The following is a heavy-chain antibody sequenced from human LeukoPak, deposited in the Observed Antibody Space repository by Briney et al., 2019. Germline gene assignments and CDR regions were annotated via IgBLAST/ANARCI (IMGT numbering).Heavy chain of an antibody. J-gene: IGHJ4*02. V-gene: IGHV3-23*01. D-gene: IGHD1-26*01. CDR1: GFSFSNAW. CDR2: ISGGGGST. CDR3: AKGGKWDVTPFDY. Sequence: GGSLRLSCAASGFSFSNAWMNWVRQAPGKGLEWVSTISGGGGSTYYADSVKGRFTISRDNSKNALYLQVNSLRAEDTAVYYCAKGGKWDVTPFDYWGQGTLVTVSS.